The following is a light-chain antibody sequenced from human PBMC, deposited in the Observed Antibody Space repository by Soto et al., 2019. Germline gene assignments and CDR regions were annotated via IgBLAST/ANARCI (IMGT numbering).Light chain of an antibody. CDR1: QSVTSDY. Sequence: ENVLTQSPGTLSLSPGERAALSCRASQSVTSDYLAWYQQTPGQAPRLLIYGASSRATGIPDRFIGSGSGTDFTLTISRLEPEDFAVYYCQQYGISPLTFGGGTKVDIK. V-gene: IGKV3-20*01. J-gene: IGKJ4*01. CDR3: QQYGISPLT. CDR2: GAS.